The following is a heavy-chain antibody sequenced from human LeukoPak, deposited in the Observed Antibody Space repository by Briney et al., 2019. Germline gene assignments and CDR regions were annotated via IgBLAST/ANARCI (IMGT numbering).Heavy chain of an antibody. D-gene: IGHD2-2*01. V-gene: IGHV2-5*02. J-gene: IGHJ4*02. CDR1: GFSLSTSGVG. Sequence: SGPTLVNPTQTLTLTCTFSGFSLSTSGVGVGWIRQPPGKALEWLALIFWDDDKSYRPSLKSRLTITKDTSKNQVVLTMTNMDPVDTATYYCAHQPPHCSSTTCYAGHFDYWGQGILVTVSS. CDR2: IFWDDDK. CDR3: AHQPPHCSSTTCYAGHFDY.